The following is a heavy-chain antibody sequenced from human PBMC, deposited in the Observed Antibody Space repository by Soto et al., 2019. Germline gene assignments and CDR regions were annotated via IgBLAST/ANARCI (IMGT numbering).Heavy chain of an antibody. CDR2: INHSGST. CDR3: ARGATGTRDFDF. V-gene: IGHV4-34*01. J-gene: IGHJ4*02. CDR1: GGSFSTYY. D-gene: IGHD1-1*01. Sequence: PSETLSLTCAVYGGSFSTYYWSWIRQPPGKGLEWIGEINHSGSTNYNPSLKSRVTISGDTSKNQLSLKVSSVTAADTAVYYCARGATGTRDFDFWGQGTLVTVS.